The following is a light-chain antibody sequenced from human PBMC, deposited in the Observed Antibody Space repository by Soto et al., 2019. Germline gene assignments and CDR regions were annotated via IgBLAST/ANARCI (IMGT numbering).Light chain of an antibody. CDR2: DVS. CDR1: QSVSNS. CDR3: QQYNTWPIT. Sequence: EIVLTQSPATVSLSPGERVTLSCRASQSVSNSLAWYQQKPGQPPRLLIYDVSNRATGIPARFSGSGSETEFTLTISSLQSEDCAIYYCQQYNTWPITFGGGTKVDI. J-gene: IGKJ4*01. V-gene: IGKV3-11*01.